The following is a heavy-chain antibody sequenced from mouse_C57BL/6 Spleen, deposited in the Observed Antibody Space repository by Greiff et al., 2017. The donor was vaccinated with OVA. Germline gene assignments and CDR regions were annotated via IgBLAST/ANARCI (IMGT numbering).Heavy chain of an antibody. CDR3: ARAGVDKVVDY. D-gene: IGHD1-1*01. J-gene: IGHJ2*01. Sequence: QVTLKESGPELVKPGASVKISCKASGYAFSSSWMNWVKQRPGKGLEWIGRIYPGDGDTNYNGKFKGKATLTADKSSSTAYLQLSSLTSEDSAVKFCARAGVDKVVDYWGQGTTLTVSS. CDR1: GYAFSSSW. V-gene: IGHV1-82*01. CDR2: IYPGDGDT.